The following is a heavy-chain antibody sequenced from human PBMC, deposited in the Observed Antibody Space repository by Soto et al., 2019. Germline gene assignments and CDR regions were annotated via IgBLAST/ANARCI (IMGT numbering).Heavy chain of an antibody. J-gene: IGHJ6*02. Sequence: GGSLRLSCAASGFTFSSYGMHWVRQAPGKGLEWVAVISYDGSNKYYADSVKGRFTISRKNSKNTLYLKMNSLGAEDTAVYYCASKNYYDSSGYLYYYYGMDVWGQGTTVTVSS. CDR1: GFTFSSYG. V-gene: IGHV3-30*03. D-gene: IGHD3-22*01. CDR2: ISYDGSNK. CDR3: ASKNYYDSSGYLYYYYGMDV.